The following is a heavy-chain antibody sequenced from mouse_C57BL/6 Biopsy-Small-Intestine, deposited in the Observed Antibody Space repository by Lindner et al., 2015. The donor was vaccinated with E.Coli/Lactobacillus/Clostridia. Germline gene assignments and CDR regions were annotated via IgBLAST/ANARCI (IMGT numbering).Heavy chain of an antibody. D-gene: IGHD2-4*01. CDR1: GYSFTSYY. V-gene: IGHV1-66*01. J-gene: IGHJ3*01. CDR3: ARGDYDWFAY. Sequence: VQLQESGPELVTPGASMKISCKASGYSFTSYYIHWVKQRPGQGLEWIGWIYPGSGNTKYNEKFKGKATLTADTSSSTAYMQLSSLTSEDSAVYYCARGDYDWFAYWGQGTLVTVSA. CDR2: IYPGSGNT.